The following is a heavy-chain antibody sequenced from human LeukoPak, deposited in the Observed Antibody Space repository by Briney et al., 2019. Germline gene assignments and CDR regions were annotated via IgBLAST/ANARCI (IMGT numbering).Heavy chain of an antibody. V-gene: IGHV3-7*03. D-gene: IGHD4/OR15-4a*01. CDR1: RFSFSNYW. J-gene: IGHJ4*02. CDR3: ARRAGAYSHPYDY. CDR2: INQDGSER. Sequence: GGSLRLSCTPSRFSFSNYWMAWVRQAPGKGLEWVGNINQDGSERNYVDSVKGRFTISRDNAKNSLFLQMNSLRVEDTAVYYCARRAGAYSHPYDYWGQGTLVTVSS.